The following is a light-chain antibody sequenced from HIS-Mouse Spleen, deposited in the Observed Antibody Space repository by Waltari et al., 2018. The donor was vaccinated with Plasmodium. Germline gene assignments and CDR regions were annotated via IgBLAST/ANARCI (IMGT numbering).Light chain of an antibody. V-gene: IGKV3-15*01. CDR2: GAS. Sequence: EIVMTQSPATLSVCPGERATLSCRASQSVSSNLAWYQQKPGQAPRLLIYGASTRATGIPARFSGSGYGTEFTLTISSLQSEDFAVYYCQQYNNWSFTFGPGTKVDIK. J-gene: IGKJ3*01. CDR3: QQYNNWSFT. CDR1: QSVSSN.